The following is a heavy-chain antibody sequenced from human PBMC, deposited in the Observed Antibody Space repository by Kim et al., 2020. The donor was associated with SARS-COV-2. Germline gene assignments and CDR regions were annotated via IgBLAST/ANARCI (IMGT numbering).Heavy chain of an antibody. CDR1: GGSISSSNW. D-gene: IGHD3-22*01. V-gene: IGHV4-4*02. CDR2: IYHSGST. Sequence: SETLSLTCAVSGGSISSSNWWSWVRQPPGKGLEWIGEIYHSGSTNYNPSLKSRVTISVDKSKNQFSLKLSSVTAADTAVYYCARGPHRYYYDSSGYHFGAFDIWGQGTMVTVSS. CDR3: ARGPHRYYYDSSGYHFGAFDI. J-gene: IGHJ3*02.